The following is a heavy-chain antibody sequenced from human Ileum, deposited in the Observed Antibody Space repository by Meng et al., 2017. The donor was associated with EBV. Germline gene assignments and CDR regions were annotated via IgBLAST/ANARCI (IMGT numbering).Heavy chain of an antibody. J-gene: IGHJ2*01. CDR3: AKIGVIGNWYFDL. CDR1: GFPFSGHG. Sequence: ARLLESGGGLVQPGGSLRLSCAASGFPFSGHGMSWVRQAPVKGLEWVSSISSSGDYIYYADSVKGRFTISRDNSKNTLYLQMESLRAEDTAIYYCAKIGVIGNWYFDLWGRGTLVTVSS. D-gene: IGHD2-21*01. CDR2: ISSSGDYI. V-gene: IGHV3-23*01.